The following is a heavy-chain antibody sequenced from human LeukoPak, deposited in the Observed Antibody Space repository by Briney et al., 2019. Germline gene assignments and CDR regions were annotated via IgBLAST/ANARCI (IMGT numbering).Heavy chain of an antibody. V-gene: IGHV1-69*06. CDR3: ARVPYVWGSYRHYYFDY. CDR2: IIPIFGTA. J-gene: IGHJ4*02. Sequence: SVKVSCKASGGTFSSYAISWVRQAPGQGLEWMGGIIPIFGTANYAQKFQGRVTITADKSTSTAYMELSSLRSEDTAVYYCARVPYVWGSYRHYYFDYWGQGTLVTVSS. D-gene: IGHD3-16*02. CDR1: GGTFSSYA.